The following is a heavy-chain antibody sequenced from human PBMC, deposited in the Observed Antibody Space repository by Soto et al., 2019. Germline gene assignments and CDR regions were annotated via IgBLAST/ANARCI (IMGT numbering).Heavy chain of an antibody. V-gene: IGHV1-69*08. CDR2: IIPILGET. CDR1: GTIFSSYT. Sequence: QVQLVQSGAEVKKPGSSVRVSCKASGTIFSSYTISWVRQAPGQGLEWMGRIIPILGETNSAQKFQGRVTLTAAQTPNTASMGLKRLRLEDTTLYFCARGLGGRMDVWGQGTTVTVSS. D-gene: IGHD3-16*01. CDR3: ARGLGGRMDV. J-gene: IGHJ6*02.